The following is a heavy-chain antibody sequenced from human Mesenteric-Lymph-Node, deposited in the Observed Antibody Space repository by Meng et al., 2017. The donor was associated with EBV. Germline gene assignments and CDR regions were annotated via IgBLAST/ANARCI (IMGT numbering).Heavy chain of an antibody. CDR3: AKSYGDYALYFQH. CDR2: ISSSSRYI. D-gene: IGHD4-17*01. J-gene: IGHJ1*01. Sequence: EVQLVESGGGLVKPGGSLRLSCAASGFTFSSYSMNWVRQAPGKGLEWVSSISSSSRYIYYADSVKGRFTISRDNAKNSLYLQMNSLRADDTAVYYCAKSYGDYALYFQHWGQGTLVTVSS. CDR1: GFTFSSYS. V-gene: IGHV3-21*01.